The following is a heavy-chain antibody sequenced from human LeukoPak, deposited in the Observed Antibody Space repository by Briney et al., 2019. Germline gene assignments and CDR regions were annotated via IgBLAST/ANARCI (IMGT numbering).Heavy chain of an antibody. V-gene: IGHV3-53*01. J-gene: IGHJ3*02. D-gene: IGHD6-13*01. CDR1: GITVGSNY. CDR3: ARPRYGSSWYAFDI. CDR2: IYSGGST. Sequence: GGSLRLSCAASGITVGSNYMSWVRQAPGKGLEWVSVIYSGGSTYYADSVKGRFTLSRDTSKNTLYLQMNSLRAEDTAVYYCARPRYGSSWYAFDIWGQGTIVTVSS.